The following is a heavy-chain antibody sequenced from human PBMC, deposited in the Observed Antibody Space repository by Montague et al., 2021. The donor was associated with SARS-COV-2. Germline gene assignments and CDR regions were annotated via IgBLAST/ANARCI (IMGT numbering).Heavy chain of an antibody. D-gene: IGHD6-19*01. CDR1: GGSISSSSYY. J-gene: IGHJ4*02. CDR2: IYYSGST. V-gene: IGHV4-39*01. CDR3: ASPNFGWYPQHGYHFDY. Sequence: SETLSLTCTVSGGSISSSSYYWGWIRQPPGKGLEWIGSIYYSGSTYYNPSLKSRVTISVDTSKNQFSLKLSSVTAADTAVYYCASPNFGWYPQHGYHFDYWGQGTLVTVSS.